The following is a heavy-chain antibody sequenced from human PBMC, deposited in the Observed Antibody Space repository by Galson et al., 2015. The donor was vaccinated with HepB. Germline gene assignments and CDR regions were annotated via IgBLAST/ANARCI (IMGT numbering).Heavy chain of an antibody. D-gene: IGHD2-15*01. CDR3: ARRAVECSGGGCYSGHDAFDL. J-gene: IGHJ3*01. Sequence: SVKVSCKASGDTFRTYAISWVRQAPGQGLEWMGGIVPMFDIPNYAQKFQDRVTITADKSTTTAFMELTRLRSEDTAVYYCARRAVECSGGGCYSGHDAFDLWGQGTLVSVSS. CDR1: GDTFRTYA. V-gene: IGHV1-69*10. CDR2: IVPMFDIP.